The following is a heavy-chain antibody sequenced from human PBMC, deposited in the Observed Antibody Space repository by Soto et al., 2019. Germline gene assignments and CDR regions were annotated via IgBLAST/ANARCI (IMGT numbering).Heavy chain of an antibody. CDR3: ARESSTTKQV. CDR2: MNPNSGNT. D-gene: IGHD2-2*01. CDR1: GYTFTDYD. J-gene: IGHJ3*01. V-gene: IGHV1-8*01. Sequence: ASVKVSCKTSGYTFTDYDINWVRQATGQGLEWMGWMNPNSGNTGYAQKFQGRVSMTRNTATGTAYMELSSLRSDDTAIYYCARESSTTKQVWGQGTMVTV.